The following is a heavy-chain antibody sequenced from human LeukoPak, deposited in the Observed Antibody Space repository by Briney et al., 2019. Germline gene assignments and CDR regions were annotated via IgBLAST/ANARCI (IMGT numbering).Heavy chain of an antibody. CDR3: ARDLGYDFWSGYFDY. Sequence: SVKVSCKASGYTFTSYGISWVRQAPGQGLEWMGGIIPIFGTANYAQKFQGRVTITTDESTSTAYMELSSLRSEDTAVYYCARDLGYDFWSGYFDYWGQGTLVTVSS. D-gene: IGHD3-3*01. CDR2: IIPIFGTA. J-gene: IGHJ4*02. CDR1: GYTFTSYG. V-gene: IGHV1-69*05.